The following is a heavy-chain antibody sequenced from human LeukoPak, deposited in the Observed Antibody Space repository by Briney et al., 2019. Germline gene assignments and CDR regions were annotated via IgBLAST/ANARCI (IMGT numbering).Heavy chain of an antibody. CDR3: ARRLGYCSSTSCLYYYGMDV. J-gene: IGHJ6*02. V-gene: IGHV1-18*01. D-gene: IGHD2-2*01. CDR2: ISAYNGNT. Sequence: ASVKVSCEASGYTFTSYGISWVRQAPGQGLEWMGWISAYNGNTNYAQKLQGRVTMTTDTSTSTAYMELRSLRSDDTAVYYCARRLGYCSSTSCLYYYGMDVWGQGTTVTVSS. CDR1: GYTFTSYG.